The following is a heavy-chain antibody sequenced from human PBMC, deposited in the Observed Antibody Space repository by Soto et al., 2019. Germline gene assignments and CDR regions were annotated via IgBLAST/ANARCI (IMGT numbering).Heavy chain of an antibody. CDR1: GGSVSSTNW. Sequence: QVQLRQSGPGLVKTSGTLSLTCAVSGGSVSSTNWWTWVRQPPGKRLEWIGEIYHSGSPTYSPSXXXXXXXXXXXXXXXXXXXXXXXXXXXXXXXXXXXXXXXXXXXXLPIPTWGQGIQVTVSS. V-gene: IGHV4-4*02. CDR2: IYHSGSP. J-gene: IGHJ5*02. CDR3: XXXXXXXXXXXLPIPT.